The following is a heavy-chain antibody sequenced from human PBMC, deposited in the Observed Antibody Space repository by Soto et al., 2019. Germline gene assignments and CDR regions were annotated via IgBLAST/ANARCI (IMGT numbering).Heavy chain of an antibody. CDR1: GGSISSSNW. Sequence: QVQLQESGPGLVKPSGTLSLTCAVSGGSISSSNWWSWVRQPPGKGLEWIGEIYHSGSTNYNPSLNSRVTISVDKSKIQFSVKLSSVTAADTAVYYCAYSSGDDYHYYYGIDVWGQGTTVTVSS. CDR2: IYHSGST. V-gene: IGHV4-4*02. J-gene: IGHJ6*02. D-gene: IGHD5-18*01. CDR3: AYSSGDDYHYYYGIDV.